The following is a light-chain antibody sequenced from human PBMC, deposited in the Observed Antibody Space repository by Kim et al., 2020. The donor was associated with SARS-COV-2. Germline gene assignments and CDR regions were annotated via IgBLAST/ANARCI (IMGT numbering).Light chain of an antibody. Sequence: SYELTQPSSVSVSPGQTARITCSGDVLAKKYARWFQQKPGQAPVMVIYKDTERPSGIPERFSGSSSGTTVTLTISGAQVEEEADYHCYSAADNNRGVFGGGTQLTVL. V-gene: IGLV3-27*01. CDR1: VLAKKY. CDR2: KDT. J-gene: IGLJ2*01. CDR3: YSAADNNRGV.